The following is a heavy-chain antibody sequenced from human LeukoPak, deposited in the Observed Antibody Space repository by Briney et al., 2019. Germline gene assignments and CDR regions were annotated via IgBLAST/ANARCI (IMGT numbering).Heavy chain of an antibody. CDR1: GFTFDDYA. Sequence: PGGSLRLSCTASGFTFDDYAMHWVRQAPGRGLGWVSGISWNSGSIGYADSVKGRFTISRDNAKNSLYLQMSNLRAEDTAVYFCARGGGLNVWGQGATVTVSS. J-gene: IGHJ6*02. CDR3: ARGGGLNV. V-gene: IGHV3-9*01. D-gene: IGHD3-16*01. CDR2: ISWNSGSI.